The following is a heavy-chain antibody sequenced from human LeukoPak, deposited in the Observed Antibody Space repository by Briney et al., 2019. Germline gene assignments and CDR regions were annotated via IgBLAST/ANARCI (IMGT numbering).Heavy chain of an antibody. D-gene: IGHD1-26*01. CDR1: GGSISSYY. V-gene: IGHV4-59*01. Sequence: SETLSLTCAVSGGSISSYYWSWIRQPPGKGLEWIGYIYYSGTTDYNPSLKSRVTISVDTSNNQFSLKVSSVTAADTAVYYCARSSGAYRSFDYWGQGTLVPVSS. CDR2: IYYSGTT. J-gene: IGHJ4*02. CDR3: ARSSGAYRSFDY.